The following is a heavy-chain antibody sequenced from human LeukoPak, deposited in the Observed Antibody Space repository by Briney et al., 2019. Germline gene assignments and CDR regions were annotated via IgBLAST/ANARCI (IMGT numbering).Heavy chain of an antibody. CDR3: ARSSYDYGGIEGPFDY. D-gene: IGHD4-23*01. Sequence: GGSLRLSCAASGFTLTYYAMHWVRQAPGKGLEWVAVTSYDGNKKYYADSVKGRFTISRDSSKNTLYLQMSSLRAEDTAVYYCARSSYDYGGIEGPFDYWGQGTLVTVSS. CDR1: GFTLTYYA. J-gene: IGHJ4*02. V-gene: IGHV3-30*15. CDR2: TSYDGNKK.